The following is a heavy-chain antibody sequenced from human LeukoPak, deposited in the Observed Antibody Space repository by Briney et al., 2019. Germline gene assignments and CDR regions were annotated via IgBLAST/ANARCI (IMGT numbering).Heavy chain of an antibody. V-gene: IGHV4-31*03. CDR1: GGSISSGGYY. J-gene: IGHJ1*01. CDR3: ARTYYYDSSGYSTILFQH. D-gene: IGHD3-22*01. CDR2: IYYSGST. Sequence: PSQTLSLTCTVSGGSISSGGYYWSWIRQHPGKGLEWIGYIYYSGSTYYNPSLKSRVTISVDTSKNQFSLKLSSVTAADTAVYYCARTYYYDSSGYSTILFQHWGQGTLVTVSS.